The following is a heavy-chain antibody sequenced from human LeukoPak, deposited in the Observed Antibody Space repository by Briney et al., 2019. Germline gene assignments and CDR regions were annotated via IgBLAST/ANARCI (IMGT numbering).Heavy chain of an antibody. CDR3: ARGTTAAGDFDY. J-gene: IGHJ4*02. CDR2: INHSGST. D-gene: IGHD6-13*01. V-gene: IGHV4-34*01. Sequence: SETLSLTCAVYGGSFSGYDWSWIRQPPGKGLEWIGEINHSGSTNYNPSLKSRVTISVDTSKNQFSLTLSSVTAADTAVYYCARGTTAAGDFDYWGQGTLVTVSS. CDR1: GGSFSGYD.